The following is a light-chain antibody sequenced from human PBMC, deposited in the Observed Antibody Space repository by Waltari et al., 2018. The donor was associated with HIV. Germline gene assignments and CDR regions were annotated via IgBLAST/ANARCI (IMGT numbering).Light chain of an antibody. CDR3: QSADSSGTYKV. Sequence: SYELIQPPSVSVSPGQTARITCSGDALPKQYAYWYQQKPGQAPVLVIYKDSERPSGIPERVSGSSSGTTVTLTISGVQAEDEADYYCQSADSSGTYKVFGGGTKLTVL. CDR2: KDS. CDR1: ALPKQY. V-gene: IGLV3-25*03. J-gene: IGLJ3*02.